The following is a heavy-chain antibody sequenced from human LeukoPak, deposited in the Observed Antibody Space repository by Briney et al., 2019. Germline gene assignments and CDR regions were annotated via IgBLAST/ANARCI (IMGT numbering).Heavy chain of an antibody. V-gene: IGHV4-38-2*02. CDR2: IYHSGST. CDR1: GYSISSGYY. CDR3: ARDTYDSSGYTNQPNNWFDP. D-gene: IGHD3-22*01. Sequence: SETLSLTCTVSGYSISSGYYWGWIRQPPGKGLGWIGSIYHSGSTYYNPSLKSRVTISVDTSKNQFSLKLSSVTAADTAVYYCARDTYDSSGYTNQPNNWFDPWGQGTLVTVSP. J-gene: IGHJ5*02.